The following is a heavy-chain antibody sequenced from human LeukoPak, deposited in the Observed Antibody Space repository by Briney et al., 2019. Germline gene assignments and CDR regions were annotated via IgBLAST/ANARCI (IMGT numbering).Heavy chain of an antibody. CDR2: AYYSGST. J-gene: IGHJ4*02. CDR1: GGSMSSYY. CDR3: ARRGHYYDTNGYYYFDY. D-gene: IGHD3-22*01. V-gene: IGHV4-59*01. Sequence: SETLSLTCTVSGGSMSSYYWSWIRQSPGKGLEWIGSAYYSGSTNYSPSLKSRVTISVDTSKNQFSLTLSSVTAADTAMYYCARRGHYYDTNGYYYFDYWGQGTLVTVSS.